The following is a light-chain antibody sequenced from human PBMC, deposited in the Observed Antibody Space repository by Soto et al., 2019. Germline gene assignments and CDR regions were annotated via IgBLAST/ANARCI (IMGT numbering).Light chain of an antibody. CDR2: DAS. CDR1: QSISSW. J-gene: IGKJ2*01. Sequence: DIQMTKSPSTLSASVGDRVTITCRASQSISSWLAWYQQKPGKAPKLLIYDASSLESGVPSRFSGSGSGTEFTLTISSLQPDDFATYYCQQYNSYLYTFGQENKLEIK. CDR3: QQYNSYLYT. V-gene: IGKV1-5*01.